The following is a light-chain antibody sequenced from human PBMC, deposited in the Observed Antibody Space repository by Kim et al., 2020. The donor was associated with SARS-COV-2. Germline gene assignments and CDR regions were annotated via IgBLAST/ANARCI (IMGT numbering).Light chain of an antibody. CDR1: QSISNY. CDR2: AAS. CDR3: QQGYSTPLYT. V-gene: IGKV1-39*01. J-gene: IGKJ2*01. Sequence: ASVGDRVTITCRASQSISNYLNWYQQKPGKAPKLLIYAASGLQSGVSSRFSGSVSGTDFTLTISSLQPEDFATYYCQQGYSTPLYTFGQGTKLEI.